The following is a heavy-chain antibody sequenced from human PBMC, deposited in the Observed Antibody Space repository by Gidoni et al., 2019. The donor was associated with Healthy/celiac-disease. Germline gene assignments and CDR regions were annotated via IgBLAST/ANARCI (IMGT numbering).Heavy chain of an antibody. Sequence: QAQLQQWGAGLLKPSETLSLTCAVDGGSFSGFDWSWIRQPTGKGLEWIGEINHSGSTNYNPSLKSRVTISVDTSKNQFSLKLSSVTAADTAVYYCARGPRITIFGVVKRAFDIWGQGTMVTVSS. D-gene: IGHD3-3*01. CDR3: ARGPRITIFGVVKRAFDI. J-gene: IGHJ3*02. V-gene: IGHV4-34*01. CDR1: GGSFSGFD. CDR2: INHSGST.